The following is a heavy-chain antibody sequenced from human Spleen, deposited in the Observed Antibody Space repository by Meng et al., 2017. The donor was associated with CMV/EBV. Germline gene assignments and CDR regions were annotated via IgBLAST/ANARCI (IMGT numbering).Heavy chain of an antibody. V-gene: IGHV1-69*04. CDR1: GRTFSSYT. J-gene: IGHJ3*02. CDR3: ARDTRGTYSSSPGAFDI. D-gene: IGHD6-6*01. Sequence: SVKVSCKASGRTFSSYTISWVRQAPGQGLEWMGRIIPILGIANYAQKFQGRVTITADKSTSTAYMELSSLRSEDTAVYYCARDTRGTYSSSPGAFDIWGQGTMVTVS. CDR2: IIPILGIA.